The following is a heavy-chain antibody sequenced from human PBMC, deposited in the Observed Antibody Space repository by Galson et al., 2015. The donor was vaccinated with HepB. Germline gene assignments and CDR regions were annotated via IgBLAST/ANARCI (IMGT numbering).Heavy chain of an antibody. J-gene: IGHJ3*02. D-gene: IGHD6-6*01. CDR3: AREISSFRPNDAFDI. Sequence: SVKVSCKASGGTFSSYAISWVRQAPGQGLEWMGGIIPIFGTANYAQKFQGRVTITADESTSTAYMELSSLRSEDTAVYYCAREISSFRPNDAFDIWGQGTMVTVSS. CDR2: IIPIFGTA. V-gene: IGHV1-69*13. CDR1: GGTFSSYA.